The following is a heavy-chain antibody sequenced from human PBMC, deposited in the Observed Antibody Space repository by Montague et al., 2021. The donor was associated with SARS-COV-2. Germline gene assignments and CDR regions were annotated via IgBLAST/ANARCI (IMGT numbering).Heavy chain of an antibody. Sequence: SETLSLTCAVYGGSFHIFSWGWIRQSPGKGQEWIGEVDQGGKTNYNPSLKCRVTISVDTSKNQFSLNLTSVTAADAAMYYCARGTRVVGVTPGFRWWGQGTQVAVSS. J-gene: IGHJ4*02. CDR1: GGSFHIFS. CDR3: ARGTRVVGVTPGFRW. V-gene: IGHV4-34*01. CDR2: VDQGGKT. D-gene: IGHD1-26*01.